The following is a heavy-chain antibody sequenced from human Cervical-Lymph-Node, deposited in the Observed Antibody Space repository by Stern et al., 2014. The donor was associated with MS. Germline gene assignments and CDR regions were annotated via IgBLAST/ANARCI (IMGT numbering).Heavy chain of an antibody. J-gene: IGHJ4*02. Sequence: QVQLVQSGAEGKKPGASGKGSCKGSGKTLTELTMKWERQANGKGVEWMGGFDPEDGETIYAQKFQGRVTMTEDTSTDTAYMELSSLRSEDTAVYYCATGPAIRRYDYWGQGTLVTVSS. V-gene: IGHV1-24*01. CDR1: GKTLTELT. D-gene: IGHD2-21*01. CDR3: ATGPAIRRYDY. CDR2: FDPEDGET.